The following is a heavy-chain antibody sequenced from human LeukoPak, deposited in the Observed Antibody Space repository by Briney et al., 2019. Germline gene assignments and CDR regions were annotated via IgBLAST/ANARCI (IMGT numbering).Heavy chain of an antibody. CDR2: ISGSGGTI. CDR3: AKDDDWGRYKH. CDR1: GFTFSSYT. Sequence: PGGSLRLSCAASGFTFSSYTLNWVRQAPGKGLEWVSYISGSGGTIYYADSVKGRFTISRDNAKNSLYLQMNSLRAEDTAVYYCAKDDDWGRYKHWGQGTLVTVSS. D-gene: IGHD3-16*01. J-gene: IGHJ1*01. V-gene: IGHV3-48*01.